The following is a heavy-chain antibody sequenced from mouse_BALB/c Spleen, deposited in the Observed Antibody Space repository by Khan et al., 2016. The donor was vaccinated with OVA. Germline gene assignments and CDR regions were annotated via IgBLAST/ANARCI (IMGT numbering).Heavy chain of an antibody. CDR3: ARPPYFSYVMVY. Sequence: QIQLVQSGPELKKPGETVKISCKASGNTFTNYGMNWVKQSPGKGLKWMGWINTYTGEPTYADDFKGRFAFSLETSARTAYLQINNRKNEDTATYCCARPPYFSYVMVYWGQGTSVTVSS. CDR1: GNTFTNYG. D-gene: IGHD2-10*01. V-gene: IGHV9-3-1*01. CDR2: INTYTGEP. J-gene: IGHJ4*01.